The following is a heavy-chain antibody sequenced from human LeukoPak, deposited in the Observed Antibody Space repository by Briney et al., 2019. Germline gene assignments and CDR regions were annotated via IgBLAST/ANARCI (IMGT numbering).Heavy chain of an antibody. D-gene: IGHD3-22*01. CDR1: GFTFSSYA. CDR3: ARDGEYYYDSIGFDY. J-gene: IGHJ4*02. V-gene: IGHV3-30*04. CDR2: ISYDGSNK. Sequence: RGSLRLSCAASGFTFSSYAMHWVRQAPGKGLEWVAVISYDGSNKYYADSVKGRFTISRDNSKNTLYLQMNSLRAEDTAVYYCARDGEYYYDSIGFDYWGQGTLVTVSS.